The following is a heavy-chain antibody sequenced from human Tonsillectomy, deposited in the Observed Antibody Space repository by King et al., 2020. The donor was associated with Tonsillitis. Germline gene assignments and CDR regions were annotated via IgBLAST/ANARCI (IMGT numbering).Heavy chain of an antibody. Sequence: VQLVESGGGVVQPGRSLRLSCAASGFTFSSYGMHWVRQAPGKGLEWVAVISYDGSNKYYADSVKGRFTISRDNSKTTLYLQMNSLRAEDTAVYYCAKDREYSSSAFDYWGQGTLVTVSS. CDR1: GFTFSSYG. V-gene: IGHV3-30*18. CDR3: AKDREYSSSAFDY. D-gene: IGHD6-6*01. J-gene: IGHJ4*02. CDR2: ISYDGSNK.